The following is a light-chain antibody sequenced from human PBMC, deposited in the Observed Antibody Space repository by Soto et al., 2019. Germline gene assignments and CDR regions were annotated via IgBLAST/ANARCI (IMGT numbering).Light chain of an antibody. Sequence: EKMLTHSVATLSLSKIERATISCSPSQSVGSYLAWYQHKPGQAPRLLISDASNRATGIPARFSGSGSETDFTLTISSLEPEDSAVYYCQQRSNWPSLTSGGGTKVDI. CDR3: QQRSNWPSLT. CDR1: QSVGSY. V-gene: IGKV3-11*01. CDR2: DAS. J-gene: IGKJ4*01.